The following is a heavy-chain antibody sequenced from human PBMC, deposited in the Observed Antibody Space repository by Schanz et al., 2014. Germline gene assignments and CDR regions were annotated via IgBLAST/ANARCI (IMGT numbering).Heavy chain of an antibody. V-gene: IGHV3-74*01. CDR3: VRDTDYHFDY. CDR1: GFTFSDAW. CDR2: TSNDGSFT. J-gene: IGHJ4*02. Sequence: EVQLVESGGGLVKPGGSLRLSCAASGFTFSDAWMTWVRQAPGKGLVWVSRTSNDGSFTTFADSVKGRFTISRDNAKNTLYLQMNSLRAEDTAVYYCVRDTDYHFDYWGQGTLVTVSS. D-gene: IGHD4-17*01.